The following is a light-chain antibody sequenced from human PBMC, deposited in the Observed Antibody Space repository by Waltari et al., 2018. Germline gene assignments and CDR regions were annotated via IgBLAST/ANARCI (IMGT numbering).Light chain of an antibody. CDR3: QQHGTLPAT. J-gene: IGKJ1*01. CDR1: QTVGSSS. Sequence: EIVLTQSPGTASLSPGERVTLSCRASQTVGSSSLAWYQQKPGQAPRLVIYRASRRPTGFPDRFSGSGSGTEFSLTISRLEPEDFAVYYCQQHGTLPATFGQGTKVEIK. CDR2: RAS. V-gene: IGKV3-20*01.